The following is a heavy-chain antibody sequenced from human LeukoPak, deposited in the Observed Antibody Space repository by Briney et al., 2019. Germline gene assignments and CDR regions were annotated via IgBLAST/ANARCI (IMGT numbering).Heavy chain of an antibody. CDR3: ARVRRGWLQVDS. D-gene: IGHD3-22*01. CDR2: MYYTGNT. CDR1: GGSTTVKN. V-gene: IGHV4-59*01. Sequence: SETLSLTCIVSGGSTTVKNRRWVRQPPGKGLEWIGYMYYTGNTNYNPSLKSRVTISVDTSKNQFSLKLRSVTAADTAVYYCARVRRGWLQVDSWGQGTLVTVSS. J-gene: IGHJ4*02.